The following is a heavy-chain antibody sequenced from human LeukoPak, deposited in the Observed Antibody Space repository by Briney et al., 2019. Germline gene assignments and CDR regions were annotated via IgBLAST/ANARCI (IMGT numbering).Heavy chain of an antibody. CDR2: INHSGST. V-gene: IGHV4-34*01. Sequence: SETLSLTCAVYGGSFSGYYWSWIRQPPGKGLEWTGEINHSGSTNYNPSLKSRVTISVDTSKNQFSLKLSSVTAADTAVYYCARDRNYYYYMDVWGKGTTVTVSS. CDR1: GGSFSGYY. J-gene: IGHJ6*03. CDR3: ARDRNYYYYMDV.